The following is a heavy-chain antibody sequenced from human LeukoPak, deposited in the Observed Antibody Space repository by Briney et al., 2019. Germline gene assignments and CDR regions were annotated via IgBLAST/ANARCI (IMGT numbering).Heavy chain of an antibody. V-gene: IGHV4-34*01. CDR3: ARAELNYYYMDV. D-gene: IGHD3-10*01. CDR2: INHSGST. Sequence: KTSETLSLTCAVYGGSFSGYYWGWIRQPPGKGLEWIGEINHSGSTNYNPSLKGRVTISVDTSKSQFSLKLSSVTAADTAVYYCARAELNYYYMDVWGKGTTVTVSS. CDR1: GGSFSGYY. J-gene: IGHJ6*03.